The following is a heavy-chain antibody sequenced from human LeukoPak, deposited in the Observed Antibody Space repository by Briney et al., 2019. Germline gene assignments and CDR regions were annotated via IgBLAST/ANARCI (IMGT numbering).Heavy chain of an antibody. CDR1: GGTFSSYA. Sequence: GSSVKVSCKASGGTFSSYAISWVRQAPGQGLEWMGRIIPIFGIANYAQKFQGRVTITADKSTSTAYMELSSLRSEDTAVYYCARDTRGYSYGVGDWFDPWGQGTLVTVSS. D-gene: IGHD5-18*01. CDR2: IIPIFGIA. V-gene: IGHV1-69*04. CDR3: ARDTRGYSYGVGDWFDP. J-gene: IGHJ5*02.